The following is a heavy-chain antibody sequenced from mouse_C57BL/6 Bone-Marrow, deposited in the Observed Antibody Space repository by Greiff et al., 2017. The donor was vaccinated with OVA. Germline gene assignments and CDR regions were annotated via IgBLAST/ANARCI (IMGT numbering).Heavy chain of an antibody. V-gene: IGHV5-9-1*02. Sequence: EVMLVESGAGLVKPGGSLKLSCAASGFTFSSYAMSWVRQTPETRLEWVAYISSGGDYIYYADTVKGRFTLSRDNARNTLYWQMSSLMSKDTSVYYCTSEEGEYYFGYWGKGTTLTVSS. CDR2: ISSGGDYI. J-gene: IGHJ2*01. CDR1: GFTFSSYA. CDR3: TSEEGEYYFGY.